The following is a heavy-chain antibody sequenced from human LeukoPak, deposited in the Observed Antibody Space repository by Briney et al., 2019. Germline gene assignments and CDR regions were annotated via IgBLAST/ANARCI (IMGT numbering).Heavy chain of an antibody. D-gene: IGHD6-19*01. V-gene: IGHV3-9*01. CDR3: AKAEYSSGWYTVGPSFDY. Sequence: PGGSLRLSCAASGFTFDDYAMHWVRQAPGKGLEWVSGISWNSGSIGYADSVKGRFTISRDNAKNSLYLQMNSLRAEDTALYYCAKAEYSSGWYTVGPSFDYWGQGTLVTVSS. J-gene: IGHJ4*02. CDR2: ISWNSGSI. CDR1: GFTFDDYA.